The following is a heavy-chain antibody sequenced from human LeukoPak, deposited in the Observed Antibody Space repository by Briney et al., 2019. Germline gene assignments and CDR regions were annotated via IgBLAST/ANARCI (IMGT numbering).Heavy chain of an antibody. D-gene: IGHD5-12*01. Sequence: AGSLRLSCAASRFTFSNYAMSWVRQAPGKGLEWVSTMSGSGARTDYADSVKGRFTISRDNSKNTLYLQMNSLRAEDTAVYYCAKYDGVATNLYFDYWGQGTLVTVSS. CDR1: RFTFSNYA. V-gene: IGHV3-23*01. CDR2: MSGSGART. CDR3: AKYDGVATNLYFDY. J-gene: IGHJ4*02.